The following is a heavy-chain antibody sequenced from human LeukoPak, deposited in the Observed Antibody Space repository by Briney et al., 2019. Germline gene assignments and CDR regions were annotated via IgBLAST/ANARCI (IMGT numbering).Heavy chain of an antibody. CDR1: DGSISGYY. D-gene: IGHD3-22*01. CDR3: ARAGEGYYYDSSGYYL. CDR2: IYTSDNT. Sequence: ASETLSLTCTVSDGSISGYYWTWIRQPAGKGLEWIGRIYTSDNTIYNPSLRSRVTMSVDTSKNQFSLKLSSVTAADTAVYYCARAGEGYYYDSSGYYLRGQGTMVTVSS. V-gene: IGHV4-4*07. J-gene: IGHJ3*01.